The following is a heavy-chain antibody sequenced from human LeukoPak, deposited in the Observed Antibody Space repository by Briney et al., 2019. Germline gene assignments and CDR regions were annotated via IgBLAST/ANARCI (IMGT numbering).Heavy chain of an antibody. CDR1: GGSISSGSYY. CDR3: ARGPDEQWLVPFVY. V-gene: IGHV4-61*02. D-gene: IGHD6-19*01. J-gene: IGHJ4*02. Sequence: SETLSLTCTVSGGSISSGSYYWSWIRQPAGKGLEWIGRIYTSGSTNYNPSLKSRVTISVDTSKNQFSLKLSSVTAADTAVYYCARGPDEQWLVPFVYWGQGTLVTVSS. CDR2: IYTSGST.